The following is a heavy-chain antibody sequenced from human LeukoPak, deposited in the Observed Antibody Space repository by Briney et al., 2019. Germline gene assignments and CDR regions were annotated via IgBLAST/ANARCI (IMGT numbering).Heavy chain of an antibody. V-gene: IGHV5-51*01. CDR3: ARLEWPRHLGHLDY. J-gene: IGHJ4*02. D-gene: IGHD3-3*01. Sequence: GEPLKISCKASGYSFTSYWIGWVRQLPGKGLEWMGTIYPGDSDTRYSPSFQGQVTISADKTISTAYLQWSSLKASDTAMYYCARLEWPRHLGHLDYWGQGTLVTVSS. CDR1: GYSFTSYW. CDR2: IYPGDSDT.